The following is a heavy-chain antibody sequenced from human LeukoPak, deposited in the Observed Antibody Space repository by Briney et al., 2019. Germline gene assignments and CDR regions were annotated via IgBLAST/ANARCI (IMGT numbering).Heavy chain of an antibody. CDR1: GFTFSSFA. J-gene: IGHJ3*02. Sequence: GGSLRLSCAASGFTFSSFAMSWVRQAPGKGLEWVSVIYSGGSTYYADSVKGRFTISRDNSKNTLYLQMNSLRAEDTAVYYCAVSELLAGPDAFDIWGQGTMVTVSS. CDR2: IYSGGST. D-gene: IGHD6-19*01. CDR3: AVSELLAGPDAFDI. V-gene: IGHV3-66*01.